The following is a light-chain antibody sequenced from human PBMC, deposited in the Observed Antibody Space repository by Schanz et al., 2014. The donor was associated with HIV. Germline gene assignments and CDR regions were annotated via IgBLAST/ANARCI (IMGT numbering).Light chain of an antibody. CDR1: SSNIGSKS. J-gene: IGLJ1*01. Sequence: QSVLTQPPSASGTPGQRVTISCSGSSSNIGSKSVNWFKQLPGTAPKLLICRNDQRPSGVPDRFSGSKSGTSASLAISGLRSDDEADYYCAAWDDSLRGYVFGTGTKLTVL. CDR2: RND. CDR3: AAWDDSLRGYV. V-gene: IGLV1-47*01.